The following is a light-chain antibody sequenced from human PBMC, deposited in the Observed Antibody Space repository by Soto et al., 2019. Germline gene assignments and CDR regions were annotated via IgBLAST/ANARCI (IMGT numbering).Light chain of an antibody. CDR2: GAS. Sequence: EIVLTQSPGTLSLSPGERATLSCRASQSVSSSYLAWYQQKPGQAPRLLIHGASSRATGIPDRFSGSGSGTDFTLTISRLEPEDFAVYYCQQYRSSPLTVGQGTRLENK. J-gene: IGKJ5*01. CDR1: QSVSSSY. V-gene: IGKV3-20*01. CDR3: QQYRSSPLT.